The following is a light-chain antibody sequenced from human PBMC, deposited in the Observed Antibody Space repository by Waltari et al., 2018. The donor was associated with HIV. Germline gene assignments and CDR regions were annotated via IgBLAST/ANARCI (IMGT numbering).Light chain of an antibody. J-gene: IGKJ2*01. V-gene: IGKV3-15*01. CDR2: GAS. CDR3: QQYGNWYT. CDR1: QSVRSN. Sequence: EILMTQSPVTLSVSPGERATLSCRASQSVRSNSAWYQQKPGQAPRLLIYGASTRATGIPARFSGSGSGTEFTLTISSLQSEDFAVYYCQQYGNWYTFGQGTKLEIK.